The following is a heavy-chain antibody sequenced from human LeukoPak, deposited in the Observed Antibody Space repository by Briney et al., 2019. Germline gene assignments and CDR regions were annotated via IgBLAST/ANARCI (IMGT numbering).Heavy chain of an antibody. CDR2: IKQDGSEK. D-gene: IGHD1-26*01. CDR3: ARDRGSYRRDAFHI. J-gene: IGHJ3*02. Sequence: GGSLRLSCTVSGFSFSSYWMSWVRQAPGKGLEWVANIKQDGSEKYYVDSVKGRLTISRDNAKNSLYLQMNSLRVEDTAVYYCARDRGSYRRDAFHIWGQGTMVTVSS. V-gene: IGHV3-7*01. CDR1: GFSFSSYW.